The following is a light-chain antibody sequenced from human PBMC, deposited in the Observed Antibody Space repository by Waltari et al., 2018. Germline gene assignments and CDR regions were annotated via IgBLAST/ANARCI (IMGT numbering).Light chain of an antibody. V-gene: IGKV1-39*01. J-gene: IGKJ1*01. Sequence: DIQMAQSPSSLSASVGDRVTITCRASQFINTYLNWYQHRPGEAPKLLIYDASVLESGVPSRFSGSGSATDFTLTISSLQPEDIGTDYCQQSFSNPPWTFGQGTKVEV. CDR3: QQSFSNPPWT. CDR1: QFINTY. CDR2: DAS.